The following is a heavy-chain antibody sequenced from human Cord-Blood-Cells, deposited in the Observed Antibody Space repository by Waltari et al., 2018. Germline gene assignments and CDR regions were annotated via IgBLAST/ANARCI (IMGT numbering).Heavy chain of an antibody. D-gene: IGHD3-16*02. Sequence: QVQLQESGPGLVKPSETLSLTCTVSGYSISSGYYWGWIRQPPGKGLEWIGSIYHSGSTYDNPSLKSRVTISVDTSKNQFSLKLSSVTAADTAVYYCARSSWSYDYVWGSYPFDYWGQGTLVTVSS. V-gene: IGHV4-38-2*02. CDR3: ARSSWSYDYVWGSYPFDY. CDR2: IYHSGST. CDR1: GYSISSGYY. J-gene: IGHJ4*02.